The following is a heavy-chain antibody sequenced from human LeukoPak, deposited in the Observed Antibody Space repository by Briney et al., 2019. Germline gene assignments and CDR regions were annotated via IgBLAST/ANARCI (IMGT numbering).Heavy chain of an antibody. D-gene: IGHD4-17*01. V-gene: IGHV3-23*01. Sequence: GGSLRLSCAASGFTFSTYWMNWYRQAPGKGLEWVSAISGSGGSTYYADSVKGRFTISRDNSKNTLYLQMNSLRAEDTAVYYCAPLGVTTWLDYWGQGTLVTVSS. J-gene: IGHJ4*02. CDR1: GFTFSTYW. CDR3: APLGVTTWLDY. CDR2: ISGSGGST.